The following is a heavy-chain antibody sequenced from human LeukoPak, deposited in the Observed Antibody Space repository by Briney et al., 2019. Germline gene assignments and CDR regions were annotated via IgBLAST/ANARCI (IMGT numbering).Heavy chain of an antibody. CDR3: ARGGVGSFDY. D-gene: IGHD1-26*01. J-gene: IGHJ4*02. V-gene: IGHV3-30-3*01. CDR1: GFTFSSYA. CDR2: ISYDGSNK. Sequence: PGGSLRLSCAASGFTFSSYAMHWVRQAPGKGLEWVAVISYDGSNKYYADSVKGRFTISRDNSKNTLYLQMNSLRAEDTAVYYCARGGVGSFDYWGQGALVTVSP.